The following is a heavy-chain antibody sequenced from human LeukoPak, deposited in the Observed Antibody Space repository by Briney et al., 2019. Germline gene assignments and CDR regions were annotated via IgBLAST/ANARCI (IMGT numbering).Heavy chain of an antibody. D-gene: IGHD6-19*01. V-gene: IGHV1-8*01. CDR2: MNPNSGNT. CDR1: GYTFTSYD. J-gene: IGHJ3*02. Sequence: AASVKVSCKASGYTFTSYDINWVRQATGQGLEWMGWMNPNSGNTGYAQKFQGRVTMTRNTSISTAYMELSSLRSEDTAMYYCARGAGYSSGWSIYAFDIWGQGTMVTVSS. CDR3: ARGAGYSSGWSIYAFDI.